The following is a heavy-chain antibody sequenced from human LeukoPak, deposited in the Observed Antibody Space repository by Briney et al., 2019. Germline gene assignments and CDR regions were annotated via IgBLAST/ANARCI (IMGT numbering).Heavy chain of an antibody. CDR2: IYYSGST. Sequence: SETLSLTCTVSGGSISSSSYYWGWIRQPPGNGLEWIGTIYYSGSTSYNPSLKSRVTISIDTSKNQFSLKLNSVTAADTAVYYCASLPRGSTPYYYYYYMDVWGKGTTVTISS. J-gene: IGHJ6*03. V-gene: IGHV4-39*01. D-gene: IGHD3-10*01. CDR1: GGSISSSSYY. CDR3: ASLPRGSTPYYYYYYMDV.